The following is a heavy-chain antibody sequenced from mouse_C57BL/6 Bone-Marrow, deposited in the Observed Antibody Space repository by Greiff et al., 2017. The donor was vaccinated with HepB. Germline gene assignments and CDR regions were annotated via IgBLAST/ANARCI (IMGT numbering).Heavy chain of an antibody. CDR3: ERGASLLSWFAY. Sequence: QVQLQQPGAELVKPGASVKLSCKASGYTFTSYWMQWVKQRPGQGLEWIGEIDPSDSYINYNQKFKGKATLTVDTSSSTAYMQLSSLTSEDSAVYYCERGASLLSWFAYWGQGTLVTVSA. CDR2: IDPSDSYI. D-gene: IGHD1-1*01. CDR1: GYTFTSYW. J-gene: IGHJ3*01. V-gene: IGHV1-50*01.